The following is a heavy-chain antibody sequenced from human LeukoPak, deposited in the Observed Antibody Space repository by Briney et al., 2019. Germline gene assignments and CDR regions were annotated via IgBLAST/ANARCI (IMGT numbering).Heavy chain of an antibody. CDR1: VFTFSSSW. D-gene: IGHD5-18*01. J-gene: IGHJ3*02. CDR3: ARDRGYKAFDI. CDR2: IKEDGSLT. Sequence: PGGSVRLSCAASVFTFSSSWMDWVRQAPGKGLEGVAKIKEDGSLTFYVDSVKGRFTISRDNAKNSLYLQMNSLRVDDTAVYYCARDRGYKAFDIWGQGTMVTVSS. V-gene: IGHV3-7*03.